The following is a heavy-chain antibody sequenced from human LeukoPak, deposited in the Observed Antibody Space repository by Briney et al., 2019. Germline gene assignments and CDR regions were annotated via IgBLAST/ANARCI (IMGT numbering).Heavy chain of an antibody. D-gene: IGHD1-26*01. V-gene: IGHV3-64*01. Sequence: PGGSLRLSCAASGFTFSSYAMHWVRQAPGKGLEYVSAISSNGGSTYYANSVKSRFTISRDNSKNTPYLQMGSLRAEDMAVYYCARGAGRYYYYYMDVWGKGTTVTVSS. CDR3: ARGAGRYYYYYMDV. CDR2: ISSNGGST. J-gene: IGHJ6*03. CDR1: GFTFSSYA.